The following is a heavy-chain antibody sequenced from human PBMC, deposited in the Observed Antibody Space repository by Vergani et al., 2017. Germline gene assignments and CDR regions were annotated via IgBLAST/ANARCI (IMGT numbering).Heavy chain of an antibody. D-gene: IGHD3-3*01. CDR3: ARFLEWLLFPALYYGMDV. CDR2: IKQDGSEK. V-gene: IGHV3-7*01. J-gene: IGHJ6*02. Sequence: EVQLVESGGGLVQPGGSLRLSCAASGFTFSSYWMSWVRQAPGKGLEWVANIKQDGSEKYYVDSVKGRFTISRDNAKNSLYLQMNSLRAEDTAVYYCARFLEWLLFPALYYGMDVWGQGTTVTVSS. CDR1: GFTFSSYW.